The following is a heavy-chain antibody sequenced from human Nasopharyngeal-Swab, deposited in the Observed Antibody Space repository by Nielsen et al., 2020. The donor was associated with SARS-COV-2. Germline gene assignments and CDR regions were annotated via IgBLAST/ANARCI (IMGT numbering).Heavy chain of an antibody. CDR1: GLSLSRTI. Sequence: GGSLRLSCAASGLSLSRTIITWVRQAPGKGLEWVSLIDRSGTRTFYADSVKGRFTLSRDNSENTVYLQMNSLRAEDTALYHCARPLSRDSTWTTEANWFDPWGQGTLVTVSS. V-gene: IGHV3-23*01. D-gene: IGHD6-13*01. CDR2: IDRSGTRT. CDR3: ARPLSRDSTWTTEANWFDP. J-gene: IGHJ5*02.